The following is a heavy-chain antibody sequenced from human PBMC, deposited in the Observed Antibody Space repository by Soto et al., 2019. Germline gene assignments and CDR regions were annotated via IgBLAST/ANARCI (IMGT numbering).Heavy chain of an antibody. CDR2: IYYTGST. V-gene: IGHV4-59*08. D-gene: IGHD6-13*01. J-gene: IGHJ5*02. CDR1: GGSISSYY. CDR3: ARTGIAAAGTGDNWFDP. Sequence: SETLSLTCSVSGGSISSYYWSWIRQPPGKGLEWIGYIYYTGSTNSNLSLKSRATISLDTSKNQFSLKLSSVTAADTAVYYCARTGIAAAGTGDNWFDPWGQGTLVTVSS.